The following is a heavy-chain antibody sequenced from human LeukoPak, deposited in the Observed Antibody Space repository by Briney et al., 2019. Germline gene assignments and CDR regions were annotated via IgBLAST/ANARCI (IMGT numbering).Heavy chain of an antibody. Sequence: GGSLRLSCAASGFTFSDSYMTWVRQAPGKGVEWVAYISGSGHDINYSKSAKGRFTISRDNAKNSLYLQMSSLRAEDTAVYYCARVMVGPLVPADYWGQGTLVPVSS. V-gene: IGHV3-11*04. J-gene: IGHJ4*02. CDR3: ARVMVGPLVPADY. D-gene: IGHD6-13*01. CDR1: GFTFSDSY. CDR2: ISGSGHDI.